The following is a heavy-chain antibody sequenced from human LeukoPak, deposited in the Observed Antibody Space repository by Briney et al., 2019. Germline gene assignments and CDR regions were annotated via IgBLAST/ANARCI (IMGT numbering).Heavy chain of an antibody. J-gene: IGHJ2*01. V-gene: IGHV1-46*01. CDR2: INPSGGST. CDR3: ARVSEYSGSYWYFDL. D-gene: IGHD1-26*01. Sequence: ASVNVSCTASGYTFTSYYMHWVRQAPGQGLEWRGIINPSGGSTSYAQKFQGRVTMTRDTSTSTVYMELSSLRSEDTAVYYCARVSEYSGSYWYFDLWGRGTLVTVSS. CDR1: GYTFTSYY.